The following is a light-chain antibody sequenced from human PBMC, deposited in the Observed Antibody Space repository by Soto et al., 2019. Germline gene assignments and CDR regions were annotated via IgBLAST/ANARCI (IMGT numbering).Light chain of an antibody. CDR1: QSISSN. CDR3: QQYGSSPWT. Sequence: EIVMTQTPATMSVSPGERATLTCRASQSISSNLGWYQQKPGQAPRLFIYGESTRATGIPARFSGSGSGTEFNLTISRLQSEDFAVYYCQQYGSSPWTCGQGTKV. CDR2: GES. J-gene: IGKJ1*01. V-gene: IGKV3-15*01.